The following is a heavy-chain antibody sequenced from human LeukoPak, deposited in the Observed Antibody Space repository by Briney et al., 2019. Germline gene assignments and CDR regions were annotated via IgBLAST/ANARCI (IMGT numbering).Heavy chain of an antibody. V-gene: IGHV4-59*01. J-gene: IGHJ5*02. Sequence: SETLSLTCTVSGGSISSYYWSWIRQPPGKGLEWIGYIYYSGSTNYNPSLKSRVTISVDTSKNQFSLKLSSVTAADTAVYYCARDWSDCSGGSCYFHWFDPWGQGTLVTVSS. CDR3: ARDWSDCSGGSCYFHWFDP. D-gene: IGHD2-15*01. CDR1: GGSISSYY. CDR2: IYYSGST.